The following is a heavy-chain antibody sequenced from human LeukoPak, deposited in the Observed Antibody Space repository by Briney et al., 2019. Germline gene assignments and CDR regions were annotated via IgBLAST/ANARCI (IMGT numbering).Heavy chain of an antibody. Sequence: GGSLRLSCAVSGFTFSSYEMNWVRRAPGKGLVWVSYISSSGDTIYYADSVKGRFTISRDNAKNSLYLQMNSLRAEDTAVYFCARFLWRFPYYFDHWGQGTLVTVSS. J-gene: IGHJ4*02. CDR2: ISSSGDTI. CDR3: ARFLWRFPYYFDH. D-gene: IGHD2-21*01. V-gene: IGHV3-48*03. CDR1: GFTFSSYE.